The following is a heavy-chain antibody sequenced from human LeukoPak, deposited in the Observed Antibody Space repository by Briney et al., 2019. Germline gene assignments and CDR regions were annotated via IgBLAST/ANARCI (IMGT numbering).Heavy chain of an antibody. V-gene: IGHV4-31*03. J-gene: IGHJ2*01. CDR3: ARVWLRGNSYWYFDL. CDR1: GGSISGGGYY. Sequence: SETLSLTCTVSGGSISGGGYYWGWIRQHPGKGLEWIGYIYYCGRTYYNPSLKSRVTISVATSKNQFSLKLSSVTAADTAVYYCARVWLRGNSYWYFDLWGRGTLATVSS. D-gene: IGHD4-23*01. CDR2: IYYCGRT.